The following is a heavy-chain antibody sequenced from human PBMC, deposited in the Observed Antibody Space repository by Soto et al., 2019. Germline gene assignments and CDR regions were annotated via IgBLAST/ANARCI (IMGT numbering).Heavy chain of an antibody. CDR1: GFTFSSYA. V-gene: IGHV3-23*01. Sequence: GGSLRLSCAASGFTFSSYAMSWVRQAPGKGLEWVSAISGSGGSTYYADSVKGRFTISRDNSKNTLYLQMNSLRAEDTAVYYCAKASCSSTSCYVYYFDYWGQGTLVTVSS. CDR3: AKASCSSTSCYVYYFDY. CDR2: ISGSGGST. J-gene: IGHJ4*02. D-gene: IGHD2-2*01.